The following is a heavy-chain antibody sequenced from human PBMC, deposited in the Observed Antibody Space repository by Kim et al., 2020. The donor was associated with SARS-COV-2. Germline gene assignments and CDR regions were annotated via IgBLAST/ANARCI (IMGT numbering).Heavy chain of an antibody. Sequence: GGSLRLSCAASGFTFSSYSMNWVRQAPGKGLEWVSSISSSSSYIYYADSVTGRVTISRDNAKNSLYLQMNSLRADDTAMYYCARDTHDYVDYYAMDVWGQGTTVTVSS. CDR2: ISSSSSYI. CDR3: ARDTHDYVDYYAMDV. J-gene: IGHJ6*02. V-gene: IGHV3-21*01. CDR1: GFTFSSYS. D-gene: IGHD4-17*01.